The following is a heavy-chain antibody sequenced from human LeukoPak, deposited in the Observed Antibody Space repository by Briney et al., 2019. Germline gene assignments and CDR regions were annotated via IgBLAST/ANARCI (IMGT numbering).Heavy chain of an antibody. D-gene: IGHD3-9*01. CDR3: ARGGVRGPTLRYFDWFPNWFDP. CDR1: GYTFTSYD. Sequence: ASVKVFCKASGYTFTSYDINWVRQATGQGLERMGWMNPNSGNTGYAQKFQGRVTMTRNTSISTAYMELSSLRSEDAAVYYCARGGVRGPTLRYFDWFPNWFDPWGQGTLVTVSS. V-gene: IGHV1-8*01. J-gene: IGHJ5*02. CDR2: MNPNSGNT.